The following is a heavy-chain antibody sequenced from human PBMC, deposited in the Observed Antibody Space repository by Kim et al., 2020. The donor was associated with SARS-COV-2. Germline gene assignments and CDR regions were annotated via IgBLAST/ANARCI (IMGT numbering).Heavy chain of an antibody. CDR1: GGSISSGGYY. CDR3: ARDPEYYGSGSYPGYYYGMDV. Sequence: SETLSLTCTVSGGSISSGGYYWSWIRQHPGKGLEWIGYIYYSGSTYYNPSLKSRVTISVDTSKNQFSLKLSSVTAADTAVYYCARDPEYYGSGSYPGYYYGMDVWGQGTTVTVSS. J-gene: IGHJ6*02. CDR2: IYYSGST. V-gene: IGHV4-31*03. D-gene: IGHD3-10*01.